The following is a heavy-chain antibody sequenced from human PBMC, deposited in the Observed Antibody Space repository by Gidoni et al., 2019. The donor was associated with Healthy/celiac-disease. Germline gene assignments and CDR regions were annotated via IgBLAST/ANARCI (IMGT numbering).Heavy chain of an antibody. V-gene: IGHV1-3*01. Sequence: QVQLVQSGAEVTKPGASVKVSCKASGYTFTRYAMHWVRQAPGQRLGWMGWINAGNGNTKYSQKFQGRVTITRDTSASTAYMELSSLRSEDTAVYYCARDLRRDGYNRGYFDYWGQGTLVTVSS. CDR2: INAGNGNT. J-gene: IGHJ4*02. D-gene: IGHD5-12*01. CDR1: GYTFTRYA. CDR3: ARDLRRDGYNRGYFDY.